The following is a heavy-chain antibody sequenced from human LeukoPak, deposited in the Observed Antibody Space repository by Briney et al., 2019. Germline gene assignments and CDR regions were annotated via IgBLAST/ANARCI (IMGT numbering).Heavy chain of an antibody. J-gene: IGHJ3*02. Sequence: SETLSLTCTVSGGSISSYYWSWIRQPAGKGLEWIGRIYTSGSTNYNPSLKSRVTMSVDTSKNQFSLKLSSVTAADTAVYYCARVLDYGDYHDDAFDIWGQGTMVTVSS. CDR3: ARVLDYGDYHDDAFDI. D-gene: IGHD4-17*01. CDR2: IYTSGST. V-gene: IGHV4-4*07. CDR1: GGSISSYY.